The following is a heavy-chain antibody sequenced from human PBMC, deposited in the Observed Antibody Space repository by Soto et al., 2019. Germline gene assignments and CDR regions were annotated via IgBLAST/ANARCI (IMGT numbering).Heavy chain of an antibody. CDR3: AKARRAVAGYYYFES. J-gene: IGHJ4*02. V-gene: IGHV3-23*04. CDR1: GFTFSNYG. CDR2: MSGSGAGA. D-gene: IGHD6-19*01. Sequence: EVQLEESGGGLVQPGGSLRLSCVASGFTFSNYGMTWVRQAPGKGLEWVSVMSGSGAGAHSADAVKGRFTISRDNSKNTLYLQMDSMRVEYTAVYYCAKARRAVAGYYYFESWGQGILVIVSS.